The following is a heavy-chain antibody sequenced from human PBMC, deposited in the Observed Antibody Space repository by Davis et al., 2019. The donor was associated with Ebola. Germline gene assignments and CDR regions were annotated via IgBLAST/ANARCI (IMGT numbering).Heavy chain of an antibody. D-gene: IGHD6-19*01. CDR2: ISGSGGST. CDR1: GFTFSSYA. Sequence: GESLKISCAASGFTFSSYAMSWVRQAPGKGLEWVSAISGSGGSTYYADSVKGRFTISRDNSKNTLYLQMNSLRAEDTAVYYCARGPVAGHTSIDYWGQGTLVTVSS. V-gene: IGHV3-23*01. J-gene: IGHJ4*02. CDR3: ARGPVAGHTSIDY.